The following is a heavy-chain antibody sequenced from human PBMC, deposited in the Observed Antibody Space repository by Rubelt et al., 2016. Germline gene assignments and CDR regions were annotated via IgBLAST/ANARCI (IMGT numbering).Heavy chain of an antibody. V-gene: IGHV4-59*01. Sequence: QVQLRESGPGLVKPSETLSLTCTVSGGSMSSYYWSWIRQPPGKGLEWIGYIHYSGSTNYNPSLKSRGTISVDTSKNQLSRKLSYVTAADTAVYYCARGRSSGYYLYDAVDIWGQGTMVTVSS. CDR1: GGSMSSYY. D-gene: IGHD3-22*01. CDR2: IHYSGST. J-gene: IGHJ3*02. CDR3: ARGRSSGYYLYDAVDI.